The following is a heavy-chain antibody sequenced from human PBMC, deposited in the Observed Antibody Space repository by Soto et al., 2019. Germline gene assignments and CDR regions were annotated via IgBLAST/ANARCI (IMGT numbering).Heavy chain of an antibody. Sequence: EVQVVESGGGLVQPGGSLRLSCAASGFTFTNYWMHWVRQVPGEGLVWVSRIDKHGDGTSNADFVKGRFTISRDNAKNTVYLQINSVRVADRAIYYYGTGFAQWGQWTVVPVSP. J-gene: IGHJ3*01. D-gene: IGHD3-3*01. CDR1: GFTFTNYW. CDR2: IDKHGDGT. V-gene: IGHV3-74*01. CDR3: GTGFAQ.